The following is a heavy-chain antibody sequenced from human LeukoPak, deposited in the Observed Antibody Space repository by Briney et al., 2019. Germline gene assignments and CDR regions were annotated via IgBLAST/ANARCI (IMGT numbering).Heavy chain of an antibody. Sequence: GGSLRLSCAASGFTFSSYSMNWVRQAPGKGLEGVSSISSSSSYIFYADSVKRRFTISRDNAKNSLYLQMNSLRAEDTAVYYCARDPTGYCSGGSCTLQRYYYYYMDVWGKGTTVTVSS. D-gene: IGHD2-15*01. CDR2: ISSSSSYI. J-gene: IGHJ6*03. CDR1: GFTFSSYS. V-gene: IGHV3-21*01. CDR3: ARDPTGYCSGGSCTLQRYYYYYMDV.